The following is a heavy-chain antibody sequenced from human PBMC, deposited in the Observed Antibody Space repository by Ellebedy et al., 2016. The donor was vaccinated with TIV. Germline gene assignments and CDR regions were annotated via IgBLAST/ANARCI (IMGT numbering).Heavy chain of an antibody. CDR2: IADDGREE. Sequence: PGGSLRLSCAASGFMFWRRWMSWVRQAPGKGLEWVANIADDGREENYVDSVRGRFTISRDNAKNLLSLHMNTLRAEDTVVYYCASGLTGDYGAFDVWGPGTMVTVSS. D-gene: IGHD4-17*01. J-gene: IGHJ3*01. CDR3: ASGLTGDYGAFDV. CDR1: GFMFWRRW. V-gene: IGHV3-7*03.